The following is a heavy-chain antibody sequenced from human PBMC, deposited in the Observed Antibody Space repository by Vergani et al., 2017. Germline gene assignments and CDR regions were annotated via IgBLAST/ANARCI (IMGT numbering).Heavy chain of an antibody. V-gene: IGHV1-69*01. Sequence: VSCKASGGTFSSYAISWVRQAPGQGLEWMGGIIPIFGTANYAQKFQGRVTITADESTSTAYMELSSLRSEDTAVYYCARGGGRFGYCSGGSCPFDYWGQGTLVTVSS. D-gene: IGHD2-15*01. CDR3: ARGGGRFGYCSGGSCPFDY. CDR1: GGTFSSYA. J-gene: IGHJ4*02. CDR2: IIPIFGTA.